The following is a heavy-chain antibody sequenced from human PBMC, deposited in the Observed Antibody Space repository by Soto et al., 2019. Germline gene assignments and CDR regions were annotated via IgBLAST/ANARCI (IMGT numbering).Heavy chain of an antibody. V-gene: IGHV1-46*01. CDR3: ASASAYLNVFDY. J-gene: IGHJ4*02. Sequence: ASVKVSCKASGYTFTSYYMHWVRQAPGQGLEWMGIINPSGGSTSYAQKFQGRVTMTRDTSTSTVYMELSSLRSEDTAVYYCASASAYLNVFDYWGQGNLLTFAS. CDR2: INPSGGST. CDR1: GYTFTSYY.